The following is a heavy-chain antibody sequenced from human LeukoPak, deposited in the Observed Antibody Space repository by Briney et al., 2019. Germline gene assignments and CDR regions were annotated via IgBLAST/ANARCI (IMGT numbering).Heavy chain of an antibody. CDR3: ARDRGGATGWFDP. Sequence: GGSLRLSCAASGFTFSSYWMNWVRQAPGKGLEWVANIKQDGSEKYYVDSVKGRFTISRDNAKNSLYLQTNSLRAEDTAVYYCARDRGGATGWFDPWGQGTLVTVSS. D-gene: IGHD1-26*01. CDR1: GFTFSSYW. CDR2: IKQDGSEK. J-gene: IGHJ5*02. V-gene: IGHV3-7*01.